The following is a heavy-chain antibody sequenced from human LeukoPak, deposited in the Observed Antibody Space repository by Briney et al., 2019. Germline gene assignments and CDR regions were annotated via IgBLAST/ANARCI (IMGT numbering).Heavy chain of an antibody. D-gene: IGHD3-10*01. Sequence: GGSLRLSCAASGFTFSSYAMGWVRQAPGKGLEWVSVISGSDGRTHYADSVKGRFTISRDNPKKVLYLQMNTLRAEDTAIYYCAKTFYYGSGNFNFDYWGQGTLVTVSS. CDR1: GFTFSSYA. CDR2: ISGSDGRT. CDR3: AKTFYYGSGNFNFDY. J-gene: IGHJ4*02. V-gene: IGHV3-23*01.